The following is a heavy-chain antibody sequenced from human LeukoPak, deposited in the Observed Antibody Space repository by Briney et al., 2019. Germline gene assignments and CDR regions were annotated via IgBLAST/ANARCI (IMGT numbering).Heavy chain of an antibody. Sequence: GGSLRLSCAASGFTFSSYAMSWVRQAPGKGLEWVSAISGSGGSTYYADSVKGRFTIPRDNSKNTLYLQMNSLRAEDTAVYYCAKDLSGYYAHDYWGQGTLVTVSS. D-gene: IGHD3-22*01. V-gene: IGHV3-23*01. CDR2: ISGSGGST. CDR3: AKDLSGYYAHDY. CDR1: GFTFSSYA. J-gene: IGHJ4*02.